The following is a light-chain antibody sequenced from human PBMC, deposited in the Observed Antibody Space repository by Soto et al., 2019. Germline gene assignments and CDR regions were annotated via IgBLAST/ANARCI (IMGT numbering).Light chain of an antibody. V-gene: IGLV2-14*01. J-gene: IGLJ1*01. Sequence: QSALTQPASVSGSPGQSISISCTGNSSDVGGYKYVSWYQQHPGKAPKLMIYDVNNRPSGVSDRFSGSKSGNTASLTISGLQAEDEADYYCSSYTSSSTLVFGTGTKLTVL. CDR2: DVN. CDR1: SSDVGGYKY. CDR3: SSYTSSSTLV.